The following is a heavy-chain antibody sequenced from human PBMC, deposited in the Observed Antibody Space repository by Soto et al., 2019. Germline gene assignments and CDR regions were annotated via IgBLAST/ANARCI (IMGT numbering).Heavy chain of an antibody. CDR3: AIAERPHDYGDYPEFNLFDH. V-gene: IGHV4-31*03. CDR2: ICYSGRT. Sequence: QVQLQESGPGLVKPSQTLSLTCTVSGGSICSGGYYWSWIRQHPGTGLEWIGYICYSGRTYYNTSLKSRVTISVDMSRNQSSLKLSSVTAADTAVYYCAIAERPHDYGDYPEFNLFDHWGQGTLVTVSS. CDR1: GGSICSGGYY. D-gene: IGHD4-17*01. J-gene: IGHJ5*02.